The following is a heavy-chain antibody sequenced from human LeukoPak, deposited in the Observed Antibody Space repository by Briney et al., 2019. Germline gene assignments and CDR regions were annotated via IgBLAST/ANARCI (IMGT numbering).Heavy chain of an antibody. CDR3: ARDQLELAYYYYYMDV. D-gene: IGHD1-7*01. J-gene: IGHJ6*03. Sequence: GASVKVPCKASGYTFTSYGISWVRQAPGQGLEWMGWISAYNGNTNYAQKLQSRVTMTTDTSTSTAYMELRSLRSDHTAVYYCARDQLELAYYYYYMDVWGKGTTVTVSS. CDR2: ISAYNGNT. CDR1: GYTFTSYG. V-gene: IGHV1-18*01.